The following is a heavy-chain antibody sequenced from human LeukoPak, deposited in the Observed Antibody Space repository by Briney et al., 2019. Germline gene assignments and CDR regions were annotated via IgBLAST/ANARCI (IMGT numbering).Heavy chain of an antibody. D-gene: IGHD5-18*01. CDR3: ALAPLYSYGRTNFDY. Sequence: ASVKVSCKASGYTFTSYDINWVRQATGQGLEWRGWMNPNSGNTGYAQKFQGRVTMTRNTSISTAYMELSSLRSEDTAVYYCALAPLYSYGRTNFDYWGQGTLVTASS. CDR1: GYTFTSYD. CDR2: MNPNSGNT. V-gene: IGHV1-8*01. J-gene: IGHJ4*02.